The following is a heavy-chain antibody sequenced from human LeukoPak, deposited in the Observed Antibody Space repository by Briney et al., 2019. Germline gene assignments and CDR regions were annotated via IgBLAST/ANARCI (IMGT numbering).Heavy chain of an antibody. CDR2: IYTSGST. J-gene: IGHJ4*02. V-gene: IGHV4-61*02. D-gene: IGHD1-26*01. CDR1: GGSISSGSYY. CDR3: ARDSGSYY. Sequence: PSETLSLTCTVSGGSISSGSYYWSWIRQPPGKGLEWIGRIYTSGSTNYNPSLKSRVTISVDTSKNQFSLKLSSVTAADTAVYYCARDSGSYYWGQGTLVTVPS.